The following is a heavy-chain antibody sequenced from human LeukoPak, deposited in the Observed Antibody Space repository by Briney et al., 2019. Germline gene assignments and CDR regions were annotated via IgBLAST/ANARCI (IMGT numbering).Heavy chain of an antibody. CDR1: GFTFDDHG. Sequence: GGSLRLSCAASGFTFDDHGMSWVRQAPGKGLEWVSGINWNGGSTGYKDSVKGRFTISRDNAKNSLYLQMNSLRAEDTALYYCARMAGAGYCFYMDVWGKGTTVTVSS. V-gene: IGHV3-20*04. CDR2: INWNGGST. J-gene: IGHJ6*03. D-gene: IGHD6-19*01. CDR3: ARMAGAGYCFYMDV.